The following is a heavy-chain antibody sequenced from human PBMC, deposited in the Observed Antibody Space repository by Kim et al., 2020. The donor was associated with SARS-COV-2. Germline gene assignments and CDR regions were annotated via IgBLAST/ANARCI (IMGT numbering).Heavy chain of an antibody. J-gene: IGHJ4*02. D-gene: IGHD3-10*01. CDR3: ARGSLLLWFGELLYSFDY. CDR2: INPNSGGT. CDR1: GYTFTGYY. Sequence: ASVKVSCKASGYTFTGYYMHWVRQAPGQGLEWMGWINPNSGGTNYAQKFQGWVTMTRDTSISTAYMELSRLRSDDTAVYYCARGSLLLWFGELLYSFDYWGQGTLVTVSS. V-gene: IGHV1-2*04.